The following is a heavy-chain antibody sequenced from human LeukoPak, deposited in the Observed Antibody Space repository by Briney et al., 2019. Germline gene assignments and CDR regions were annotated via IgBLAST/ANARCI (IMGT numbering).Heavy chain of an antibody. CDR1: GYXXXXXW. Sequence: CKXXGYXXXXXWIGXXXXXPXXDXXXXXXIYPGDSDTRYSPSFQGQVTISADKSISTAYLQWSSLKASDTAMYYCARPRNYYDSSGPLDYWGQGTLVTVSS. V-gene: IGHV5-51*01. CDR3: ARPRNYYDSSGPLDY. CDR2: IYPGDSDT. D-gene: IGHD3-22*01. J-gene: IGHJ4*02.